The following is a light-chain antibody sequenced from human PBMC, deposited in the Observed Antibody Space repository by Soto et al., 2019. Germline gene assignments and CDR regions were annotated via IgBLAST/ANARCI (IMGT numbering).Light chain of an antibody. CDR1: RSNIGTNY. CDR3: APCDDSLSGPWV. CDR2: RDN. J-gene: IGLJ3*02. V-gene: IGLV1-47*01. Sequence: QSVLTQPPSASGTPGQRVTISCSGSRSNIGTNYVYWYQQFPGTAPKFLIYRDNQRPSGVPDRFCGSKSGTSASLAISGLRSDNEADYFCAPCDDSLSGPWVFGGGTKVTVL.